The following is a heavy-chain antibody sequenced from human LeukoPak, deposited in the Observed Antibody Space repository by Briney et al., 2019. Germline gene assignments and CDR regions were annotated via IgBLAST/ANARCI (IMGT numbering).Heavy chain of an antibody. D-gene: IGHD4-17*01. CDR2: IYYSGST. CDR3: ARHGTTVTTWSWFDP. Sequence: SETLSLTCTVSGGSISSSNYYWGWIRQPPGKGLEWIGSIYYSGSTYYNPSLKSRVTISVDTSKNQLSLKLSSVTAADTAVYYCARHGTTVTTWSWFDPWGQGTLVTVSS. V-gene: IGHV4-39*01. CDR1: GGSISSSNYY. J-gene: IGHJ5*02.